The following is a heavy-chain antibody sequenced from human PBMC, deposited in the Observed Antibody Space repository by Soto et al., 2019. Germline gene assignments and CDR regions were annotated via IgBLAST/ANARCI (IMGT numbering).Heavy chain of an antibody. J-gene: IGHJ6*02. CDR2: INPSGGST. CDR1: GYTFTSYY. D-gene: IGHD3-22*01. Sequence: QVQLVQSGAEVKKPGASVKVSCKASGYTFTSYYMHWVRQAPGQGLEWMGIINPSGGSTSYAQKFQGRVTMTRDTSTSTVYMELSSLRSEDTAVYYCARDPAYYDSSGYYPPIYYYYYGMDVWGQGTTVTVSS. CDR3: ARDPAYYDSSGYYPPIYYYYYGMDV. V-gene: IGHV1-46*03.